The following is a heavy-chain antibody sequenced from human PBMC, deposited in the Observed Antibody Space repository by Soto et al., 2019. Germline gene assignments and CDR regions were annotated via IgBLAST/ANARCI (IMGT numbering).Heavy chain of an antibody. V-gene: IGHV4-61*01. D-gene: IGHD2-21*01. Sequence: QVQLQESGPGLVKPSETLSLTCTVSGGSVSSGSYYWSWIRQPPGKGLEWIGYIYYSGSTNYNPSLKSRVTISVDTSKNQFSLKLSSVTAADTAVYYCAREVTERWCLDPWGQGTLVTVSS. CDR3: AREVTERWCLDP. CDR1: GGSVSSGSYY. CDR2: IYYSGST. J-gene: IGHJ5*02.